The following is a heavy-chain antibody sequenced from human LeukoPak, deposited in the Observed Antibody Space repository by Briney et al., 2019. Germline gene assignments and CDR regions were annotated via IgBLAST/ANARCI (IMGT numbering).Heavy chain of an antibody. D-gene: IGHD6-13*01. CDR1: GFTFSSYA. J-gene: IGHJ6*02. Sequence: GGSLRLSCAASGFTFSSYAMSWVRQAPGMGLKWVSTINDNGAGTYYADSVKGRFTMSRDNSKNTLYLEMNSLRAEDTAVYYCARHLYSSSWYSYYYGMDVWGQGTTVTVSS. CDR2: INDNGAGT. V-gene: IGHV3-23*01. CDR3: ARHLYSSSWYSYYYGMDV.